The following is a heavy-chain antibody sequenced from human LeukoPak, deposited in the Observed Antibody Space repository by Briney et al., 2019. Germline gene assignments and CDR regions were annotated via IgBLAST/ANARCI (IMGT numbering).Heavy chain of an antibody. CDR3: ARGDDFSGDY. J-gene: IGHJ4*02. D-gene: IGHD2-21*02. CDR1: GFTLSNYW. Sequence: SGGSLRLSCAASGFTLSNYWMGWVRQAPGRGLEWVANIHPEGNEKYHVDSVKGRFTISRDNTKNSLFLQMHGLRVEDTAVYYCARGDDFSGDYWGQGTLVTVSS. CDR2: IHPEGNEK. V-gene: IGHV3-7*04.